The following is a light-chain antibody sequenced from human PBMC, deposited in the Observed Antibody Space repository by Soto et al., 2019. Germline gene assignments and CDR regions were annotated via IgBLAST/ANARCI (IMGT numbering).Light chain of an antibody. V-gene: IGKV3-15*01. CDR1: QDIRSS. Sequence: EIVMTQSPATLSVSPGERVTLSCRASQDIRSSLAWYQQKPGQAPRLLIYGASIRATGVPATFSGSGSVTEFTLSISSLQSEHLGVYYCQQDSSWPLTFGGGTKVDIK. CDR2: GAS. CDR3: QQDSSWPLT. J-gene: IGKJ4*01.